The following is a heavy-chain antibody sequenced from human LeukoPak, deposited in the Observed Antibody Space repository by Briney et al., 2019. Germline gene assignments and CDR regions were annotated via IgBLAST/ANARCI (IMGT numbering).Heavy chain of an antibody. Sequence: GASVKVFCKASGYTFTSYYMHWVRQAPGQGLEWMGIINPSGGSTSYAQKFQGRVTITRNTSISTAYMELSSLRSEDTAVYYCARGRKNRWYNFFDYWGQGTLVTVSS. CDR3: ARGRKNRWYNFFDY. V-gene: IGHV1-46*01. CDR1: GYTFTSYY. D-gene: IGHD4-23*01. J-gene: IGHJ4*02. CDR2: INPSGGST.